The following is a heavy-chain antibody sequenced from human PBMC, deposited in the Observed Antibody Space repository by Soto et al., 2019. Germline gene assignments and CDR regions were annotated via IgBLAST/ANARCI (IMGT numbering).Heavy chain of an antibody. CDR3: AKTGRNRHARNFFDH. V-gene: IGHV3-23*01. D-gene: IGHD3-16*02. CDR1: GFTFRSYA. CDR2: ISDTGGNT. J-gene: IGHJ4*02. Sequence: GGSLRLSCAASGFTFRSYATSWVREAPGKGLGWISSISDTGGNTYYADSRKGRFTISRDNSKKTLYLKMNGLRAEDTAGNYCAKTGRNRHARNFFDHWGQGTLVTVSS.